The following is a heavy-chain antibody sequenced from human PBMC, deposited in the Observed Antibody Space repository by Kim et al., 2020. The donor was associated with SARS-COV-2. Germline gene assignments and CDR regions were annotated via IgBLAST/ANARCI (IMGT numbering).Heavy chain of an antibody. Sequence: SETLSLTCAVSGGSISSSNWWSWVRQPPGKGLEWIGEIYHSGSTNYNPSLKSRVTISVDKSKNQFSLKLSSVTAADTAVYYCARDGGAGTMGAFDIWGQGTMVTVSS. CDR1: GGSISSSNW. J-gene: IGHJ3*02. V-gene: IGHV4-4*02. CDR2: IYHSGST. D-gene: IGHD6-13*01. CDR3: ARDGGAGTMGAFDI.